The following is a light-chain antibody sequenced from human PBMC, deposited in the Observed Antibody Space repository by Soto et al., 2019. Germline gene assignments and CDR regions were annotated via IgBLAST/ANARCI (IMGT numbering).Light chain of an antibody. J-gene: IGKJ3*01. CDR3: QQYGRSPFT. V-gene: IGKV3-20*01. CDR1: QSVSSNN. CDR2: GAS. Sequence: EIVLTQSPGTLSLSPGERATLSCRASQSVSSNNLAWYQQRPGQAPRVVIYGASTRATGIPERFSGSGSGTDFTLTISSLEPEDFAVYYCQQYGRSPFTFGPGTKVDLQ.